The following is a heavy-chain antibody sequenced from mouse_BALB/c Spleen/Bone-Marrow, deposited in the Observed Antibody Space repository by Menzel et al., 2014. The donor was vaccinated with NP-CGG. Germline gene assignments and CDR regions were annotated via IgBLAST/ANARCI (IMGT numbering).Heavy chain of an antibody. V-gene: IGHV1S29*02. Sequence: VQLKESGPELVKPGASVKISCKASGYTFTDYNMHWVKQSHGKSLEWIGYIYPYNGGTGYNQKFKSKATLTVDNSSSTAYMELRSLTSEDPAVYYCARLDGYYVAMDYWGQGTSVTVSS. J-gene: IGHJ4*01. CDR3: ARLDGYYVAMDY. CDR2: IYPYNGGT. CDR1: GYTFTDYN. D-gene: IGHD2-3*01.